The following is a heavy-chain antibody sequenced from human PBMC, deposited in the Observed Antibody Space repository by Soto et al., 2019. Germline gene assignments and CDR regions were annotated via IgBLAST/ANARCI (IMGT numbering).Heavy chain of an antibody. CDR2: IYYSGST. J-gene: IGHJ5*02. CDR1: GGSISSGGYY. CDR3: ARGGVITIFGVVSSKWFDP. D-gene: IGHD3-3*01. V-gene: IGHV4-31*03. Sequence: SETLSLTCTVSGGSISSGGYYWSWIRQHPGKGLEWIGYIYYSGSTYYNPSLKSRVTISVETSKNEFSLKLSSVTAADTAVYYCARGGVITIFGVVSSKWFDPWGQVTLVTVSS.